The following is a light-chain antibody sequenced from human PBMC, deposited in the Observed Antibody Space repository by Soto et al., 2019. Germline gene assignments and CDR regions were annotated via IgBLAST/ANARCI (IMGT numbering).Light chain of an antibody. Sequence: QSVLTQPPSVSAAPRQRVTISCSGSSSNIGSNRINWYQQLPGKAPKLLIYFDDLLSSGVSDRFSGFKTGTSASLAISGLRSEDEADYCCAAWDERLSDWVFGGGTKLTVL. CDR1: SSNIGSNR. V-gene: IGLV1-36*01. CDR2: FDD. J-gene: IGLJ3*02. CDR3: AAWDERLSDWV.